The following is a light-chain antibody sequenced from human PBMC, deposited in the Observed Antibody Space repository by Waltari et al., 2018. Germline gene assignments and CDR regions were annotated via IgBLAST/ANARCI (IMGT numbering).Light chain of an antibody. J-gene: IGKJ2*01. Sequence: IRMTQSPSSFSASTGDRVTITCRASQGISSYLAWYQQKPGKAPKLLIYAASTLQSGVPSRFSGSGSGTDFTLTISCLQSEDFATYYCQQYYSYPRTFGQGTKLEIK. CDR3: QQYYSYPRT. CDR1: QGISSY. V-gene: IGKV1-8*01. CDR2: AAS.